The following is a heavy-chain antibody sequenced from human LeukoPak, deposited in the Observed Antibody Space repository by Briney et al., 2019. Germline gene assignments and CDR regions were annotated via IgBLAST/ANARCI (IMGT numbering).Heavy chain of an antibody. CDR1: GFTFSSYG. CDR2: IWYDGSNK. V-gene: IGHV3-33*01. J-gene: IGHJ3*02. Sequence: GGSLRLSCAPSGFTFSSYGMHWVRQAPGKGLEGVAVIWYDGSNKYYADSVKGRFTISRDNSKNTLYLQMNSLRAEDTAVYYCARGSTSDAFDIWGQGTMVTVSS. CDR3: ARGSTSDAFDI. D-gene: IGHD5/OR15-5a*01.